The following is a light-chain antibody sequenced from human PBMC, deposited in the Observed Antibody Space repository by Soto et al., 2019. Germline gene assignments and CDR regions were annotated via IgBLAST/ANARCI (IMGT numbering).Light chain of an antibody. Sequence: EIVMTQSPATLSVSPGERATLSCRASQSVSSNLAWYQQKPGQAPRLLIYGVFARATGIPARFSGSGSETEFTLTISSLQSEYFAVYYCQQYNDWPMYTFCQGTKLEIK. J-gene: IGKJ2*01. CDR2: GVF. CDR3: QQYNDWPMYT. V-gene: IGKV3-15*01. CDR1: QSVSSN.